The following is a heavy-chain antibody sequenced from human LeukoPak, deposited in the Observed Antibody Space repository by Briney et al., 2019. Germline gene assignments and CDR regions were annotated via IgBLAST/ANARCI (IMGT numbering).Heavy chain of an antibody. V-gene: IGHV4-39*01. CDR2: IYYSGST. D-gene: IGHD6-13*01. Sequence: PSETLSLTCTVSGFSISSSSYYWGWIRQPPGKGLEWIGSIYYSGSTYYNPSLNSRATISVDTSKNQFSLKLSSVTAADTAVYYCARLGSSSWYVGYWGQGTLVTVSS. J-gene: IGHJ4*02. CDR1: GFSISSSSYY. CDR3: ARLGSSSWYVGY.